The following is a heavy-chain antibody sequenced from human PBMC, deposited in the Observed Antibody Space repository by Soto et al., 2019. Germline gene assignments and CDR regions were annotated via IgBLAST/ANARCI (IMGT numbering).Heavy chain of an antibody. D-gene: IGHD3-3*01. CDR3: ARVVTIFGVVIRDYYYYMDV. V-gene: IGHV4-59*01. Sequence: ASETLSLTCTVSGGSISSYYWSWIRQPPGKGLEWIGYIYYSGSTNYNPSLKSRVTISVDTSKNQFSLKLSSVTAADTAVYYCARVVTIFGVVIRDYYYYMDVWGKGTTVTVSS. CDR1: GGSISSYY. J-gene: IGHJ6*03. CDR2: IYYSGST.